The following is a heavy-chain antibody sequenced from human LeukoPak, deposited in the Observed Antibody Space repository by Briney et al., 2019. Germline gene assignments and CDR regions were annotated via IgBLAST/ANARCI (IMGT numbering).Heavy chain of an antibody. CDR1: GGFISSGDYY. CDR3: ARFLKRRRYCSSTSCLPYFDY. Sequence: TLSLTSTVAGGFISSGDYYWSWIRPPPGKGLEWIGYIYYSGSTYYNPSLKSRVTISGDTSKNQFSLKLSSVTAADTAVYYCARFLKRRRYCSSTSCLPYFDYWGPGTLGTVSS. V-gene: IGHV4-30-4*08. D-gene: IGHD2-2*01. CDR2: IYYSGST. J-gene: IGHJ4*02.